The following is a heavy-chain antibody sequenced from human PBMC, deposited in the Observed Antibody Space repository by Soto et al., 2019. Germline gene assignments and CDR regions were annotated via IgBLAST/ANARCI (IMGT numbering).Heavy chain of an antibody. CDR3: ARNLFGVIIMGDY. V-gene: IGHV1-18*04. CDR2: ISTYSGNT. J-gene: IGHJ4*02. CDR1: GYTFTSYG. D-gene: IGHD3-3*01. Sequence: ASVKVSCKASGYTFTSYGISWLRQAPGQGLEWMGWISTYSGNTDYAQKFQGRITMTTDTSTDTVYMELRSLRSDDTAVYFCARNLFGVIIMGDYWGQGTLVTVSS.